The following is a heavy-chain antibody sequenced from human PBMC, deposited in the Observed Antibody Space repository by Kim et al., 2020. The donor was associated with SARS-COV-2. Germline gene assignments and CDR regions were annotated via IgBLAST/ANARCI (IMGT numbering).Heavy chain of an antibody. CDR3: ARGGRYFDY. CDR1: GFTFSGYS. CDR2: IKQDGTEI. Sequence: GGSLRLSCAASGFTFSGYSMSWVRLAPGKGLEWVANIKQDGTEIYYVDSVTGRFTISRDNAKNSLVLQMNSLRAEDTAVYYCARGGRYFDYWGQGTLVTVSS. J-gene: IGHJ4*02. V-gene: IGHV3-7*04.